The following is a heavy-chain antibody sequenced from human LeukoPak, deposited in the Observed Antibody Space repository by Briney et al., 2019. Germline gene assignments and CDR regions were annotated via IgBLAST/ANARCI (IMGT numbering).Heavy chain of an antibody. CDR2: IYYSGST. V-gene: IGHV4-59*01. CDR3: ARDHDYGGNRDAFDI. Sequence: PSETLSLTCTVSGGSISSYYWSWIRQPPGKGLEWIGYIYYSGSTNCNPSLKSRVTISVDTSKNQFSLKLSSVTAADTAVYYCARDHDYGGNRDAFDIWGQGTMVTVSS. CDR1: GGSISSYY. D-gene: IGHD4-23*01. J-gene: IGHJ3*02.